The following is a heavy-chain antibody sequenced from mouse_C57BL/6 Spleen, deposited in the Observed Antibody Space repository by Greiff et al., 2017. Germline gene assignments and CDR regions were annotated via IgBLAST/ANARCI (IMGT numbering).Heavy chain of an antibody. CDR1: GFTFSSYA. D-gene: IGHD2-2*01. CDR2: ISDGGSYT. Sequence: EVHLVESGGGLVKPGGSLKLSCAASGFTFSSYAMSWVRQTPEKRLEWVATISDGGSYTYYPDNVKGRFTISRDNAKNNLYLQMSHLKSADTAMYYCARDHDNGYYLDYWGQGTTLTVSS. CDR3: ARDHDNGYYLDY. V-gene: IGHV5-4*01. J-gene: IGHJ2*01.